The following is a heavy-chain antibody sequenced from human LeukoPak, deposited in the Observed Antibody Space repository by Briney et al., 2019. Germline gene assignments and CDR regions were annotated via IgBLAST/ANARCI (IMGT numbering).Heavy chain of an antibody. V-gene: IGHV3-21*04. CDR2: ISSSSSYI. Sequence: PGGSLRLSCAASGFTFRSYSMNWVRQAPGKGLEWVSSISSSSSYIYYADSLKGRFTISRDNAKNSLYLQMNSLRAEDTAVYYCARGNTAMVTLWGQGTLVTVSS. D-gene: IGHD5-18*01. J-gene: IGHJ4*02. CDR3: ARGNTAMVTL. CDR1: GFTFRSYS.